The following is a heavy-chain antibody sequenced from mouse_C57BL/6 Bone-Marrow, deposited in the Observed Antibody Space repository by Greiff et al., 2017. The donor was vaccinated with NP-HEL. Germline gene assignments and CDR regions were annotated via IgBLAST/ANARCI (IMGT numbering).Heavy chain of an antibody. CDR1: GYTFTSYG. CDR3: ARPFYGSSSYYFDY. CDR2: IYPRSGNT. Sequence: QVQLQQSGAELARPGASVKLSCKASGYTFTSYGISWVKQRTGQGLEWIGEIYPRSGNTSYNEKFKGKATLTADKSSSTAYMELRSLTSEDSAVYFCARPFYGSSSYYFDYWGQGTTLTGSS. J-gene: IGHJ2*01. V-gene: IGHV1-81*01. D-gene: IGHD1-1*01.